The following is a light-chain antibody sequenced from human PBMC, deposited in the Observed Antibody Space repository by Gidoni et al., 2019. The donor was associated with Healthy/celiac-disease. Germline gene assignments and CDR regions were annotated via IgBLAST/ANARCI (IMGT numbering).Light chain of an antibody. Sequence: NFMLTHPPSVSESPAKTVTISCTGSSGSIASNYVQWYQQRPGSAPTTVIYEDNQRPSGVPDRFSGSIDSSSNSASLTISGLKTEDEADYYCQSYDSSSVVFGGGTKLTVL. CDR3: QSYDSSSVV. CDR1: SGSIASNY. V-gene: IGLV6-57*02. CDR2: EDN. J-gene: IGLJ2*01.